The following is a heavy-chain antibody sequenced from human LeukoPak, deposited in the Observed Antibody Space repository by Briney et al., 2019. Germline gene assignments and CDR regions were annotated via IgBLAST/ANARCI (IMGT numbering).Heavy chain of an antibody. CDR1: GFTFSSYA. Sequence: SLRLSCAASGFTFSSYAMSWVRQAPGKGLEWVSAISGSGGSTYYADSVKGRFTISRDNSKNTLYLQMNSLRAEDTAVYYCARDYADYVGYFFFDYWGQGTLVTVSS. V-gene: IGHV3-23*01. J-gene: IGHJ4*02. CDR3: ARDYADYVGYFFFDY. D-gene: IGHD4-17*01. CDR2: ISGSGGST.